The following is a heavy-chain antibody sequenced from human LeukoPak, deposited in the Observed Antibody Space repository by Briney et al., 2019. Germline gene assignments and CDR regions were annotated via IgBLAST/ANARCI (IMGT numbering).Heavy chain of an antibody. V-gene: IGHV1-46*01. D-gene: IGHD3-10*01. CDR1: GYTFTSYY. CDR2: INPSGGST. J-gene: IGHJ6*02. CDR3: ARDGMIRGVRDYYGMDV. Sequence: ASVKVSCKVSGYTFTSYYMHLVRQAPGQGLEWMGIINPSGGSTSYAQKFQGRVTMTRDTSTSTVYMELSSLRSEDTAVYYCARDGMIRGVRDYYGMDVWGQGTTVTVSS.